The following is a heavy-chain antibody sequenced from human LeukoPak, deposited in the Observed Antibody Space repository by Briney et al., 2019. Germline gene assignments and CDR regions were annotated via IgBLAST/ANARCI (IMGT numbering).Heavy chain of an antibody. Sequence: ASVKVSCKASGDTFTSYDINWVRQATGQGLEWMGWMNPNCGITGYAQKFQGRVTMTRNTSISTAYMELSSLRSEDTAVYYCARGGGTMIVVVFDPWGQGTLVTVSS. J-gene: IGHJ5*02. D-gene: IGHD3-22*01. CDR1: GDTFTSYD. CDR3: ARGGGTMIVVVFDP. CDR2: MNPNCGIT. V-gene: IGHV1-8*01.